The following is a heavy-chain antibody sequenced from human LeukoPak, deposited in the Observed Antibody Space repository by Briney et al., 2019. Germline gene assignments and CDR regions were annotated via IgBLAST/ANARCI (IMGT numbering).Heavy chain of an antibody. V-gene: IGHV4-34*01. CDR1: GGSFSGYY. CDR2: INHSGST. Sequence: PSETLSLTCAVYGGSFSGYYWSWIRQPPGKGLEWIGEINHSGSTNYNPSLKSRVTISVDTSKNQFSLKLSSVTAADTAVYYCASFKQQLVVGEVDYWGQGTLVTVSS. CDR3: ASFKQQLVVGEVDY. D-gene: IGHD6-13*01. J-gene: IGHJ4*02.